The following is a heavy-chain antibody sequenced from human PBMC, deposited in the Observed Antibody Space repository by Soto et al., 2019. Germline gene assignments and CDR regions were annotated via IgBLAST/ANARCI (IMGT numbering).Heavy chain of an antibody. J-gene: IGHJ6*02. CDR1: GDSVSSNIAS. Sequence: SQTLSLTCAISGDSVSSNIASWNWIRQSPSRGLEWLGRTYYRSKWNNEYVVSVKSRMTINPDTSKNQSSLQLNSVTPEDTAVYYCARGAHYYNGMDVWGQGTTVTVSS. CDR2: TYYRSKWNN. CDR3: ARGAHYYNGMDV. D-gene: IGHD3-16*01. V-gene: IGHV6-1*01.